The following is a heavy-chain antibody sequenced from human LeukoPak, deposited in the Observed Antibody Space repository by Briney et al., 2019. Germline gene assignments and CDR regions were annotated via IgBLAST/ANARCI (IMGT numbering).Heavy chain of an antibody. Sequence: GGSLRLSCTASGFTFSSYAMSWVRQAPGKGLEWVSAIGTSGETTYYANSVKGRFTISRDSFKNTLYLQMSSLRAEDTAVYYCVKDLRGNGYYMDVWGKGTTVTVSS. CDR2: IGTSGETT. J-gene: IGHJ6*03. V-gene: IGHV3-23*01. D-gene: IGHD2-8*01. CDR1: GFTFSSYA. CDR3: VKDLRGNGYYMDV.